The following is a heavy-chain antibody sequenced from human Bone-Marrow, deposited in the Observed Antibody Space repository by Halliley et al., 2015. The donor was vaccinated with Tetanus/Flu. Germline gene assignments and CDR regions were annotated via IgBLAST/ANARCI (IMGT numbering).Heavy chain of an antibody. V-gene: IGHV4-34*01. CDR2: ISHSGTT. D-gene: IGHD4-4*01. CDR1: GGSFSPYH. CDR3: ASERGNDDFSIWFDP. Sequence: TLSLTCAVYGGSFSPYHWPWVRQSPGKGLEWIGEISHSGTTTYNPTLKSRVTMSIDTSKIQFSLTLTSVMVADTAIYYCASERGNDDFSIWFDPWGQGTLVTVSS. J-gene: IGHJ5*02.